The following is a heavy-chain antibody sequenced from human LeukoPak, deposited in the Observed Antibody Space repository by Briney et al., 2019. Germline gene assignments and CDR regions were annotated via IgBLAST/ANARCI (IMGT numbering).Heavy chain of an antibody. CDR1: GFTFSSYA. D-gene: IGHD1-26*01. Sequence: GGSLRLSCAASGFTFSSYAMSWVRQAPGKGLEWVSGISGSGGSTYYADSVKGRFTISRDNSKNTLYLQMNSLKAGDTAVYYCAKAMGATLFDYWGQGTLVTVSS. CDR3: AKAMGATLFDY. V-gene: IGHV3-23*01. J-gene: IGHJ4*02. CDR2: ISGSGGST.